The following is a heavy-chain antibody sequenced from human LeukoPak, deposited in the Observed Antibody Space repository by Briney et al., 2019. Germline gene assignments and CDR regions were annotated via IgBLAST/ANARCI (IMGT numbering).Heavy chain of an antibody. CDR2: ISTSSSYI. CDR1: GFTFSSYS. CDR3: ATYSGAHHKTFDY. Sequence: GGSLRLSCAASGFTFSSYSMNWVRQAPGKGLEWVSSISTSSSYIYYADSLKGRFTISRHNAKNSLYLQMNSLRADDTAVYYCATYSGAHHKTFDYWGRGTLVTVSS. D-gene: IGHD1-26*01. J-gene: IGHJ4*02. V-gene: IGHV3-21*01.